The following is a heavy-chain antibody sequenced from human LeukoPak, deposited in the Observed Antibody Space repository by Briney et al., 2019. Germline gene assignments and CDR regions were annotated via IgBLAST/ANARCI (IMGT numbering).Heavy chain of an antibody. CDR3: ARVPWAGRYFDY. Sequence: GASVKVSCKASGYTFTSYGISWVRQALGQGLDWMGWISAYNGNTNYAQKLQGRVTMTTDTSTSTAYMELRSLRSDDTAAYYCARVPWAGRYFDYWGQGTLVTVSS. V-gene: IGHV1-18*01. CDR2: ISAYNGNT. D-gene: IGHD1-14*01. J-gene: IGHJ4*02. CDR1: GYTFTSYG.